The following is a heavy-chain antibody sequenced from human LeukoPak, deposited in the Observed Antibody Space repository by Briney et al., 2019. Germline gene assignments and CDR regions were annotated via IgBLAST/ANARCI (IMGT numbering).Heavy chain of an antibody. Sequence: ASVKVPCKASGGTFSSYAISWVRQAPGQGLEWMGGIIPIFGTANYAQKFQGRVTITADESTSTAYMELSSLRSEDTAVYYCARGYDFWSGYSEYWGQGTLVTVSS. CDR2: IIPIFGTA. J-gene: IGHJ4*02. V-gene: IGHV1-69*13. CDR1: GGTFSSYA. D-gene: IGHD3-3*01. CDR3: ARGYDFWSGYSEY.